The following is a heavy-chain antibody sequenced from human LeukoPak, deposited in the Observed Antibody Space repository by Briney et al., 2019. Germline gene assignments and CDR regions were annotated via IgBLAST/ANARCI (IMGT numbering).Heavy chain of an antibody. Sequence: ASVKVSCKASGYTFNNYGVVWVRQAPGQGLEWMGWISAYNGHTNYAQNFQGRLTLTTDTSTTTAYMDLRSLTSADTAVYYCARVEWSQLHLRIHTSYYFDSWGQGTLVSVSS. CDR3: ARVEWSQLHLRIHTSYYFDS. CDR2: ISAYNGHT. D-gene: IGHD2-2*01. J-gene: IGHJ4*02. CDR1: GYTFNNYG. V-gene: IGHV1-18*01.